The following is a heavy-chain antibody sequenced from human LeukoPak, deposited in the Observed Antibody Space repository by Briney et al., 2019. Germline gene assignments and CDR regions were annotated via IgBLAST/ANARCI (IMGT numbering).Heavy chain of an antibody. CDR2: IYYSGST. CDR1: GGSISSSSYY. J-gene: IGHJ4*02. CDR3: AVIAARHNGIDY. D-gene: IGHD6-6*01. V-gene: IGHV4-39*01. Sequence: SETLSLTCTVSGGSISSSSYYWGWIRQPPGKGLEWIGSIYYSGSTYYNPSLKSRVTISVDTSKNQFSLKLSSVTAADTAVYYCAVIAARHNGIDYWGQGTLVTVSS.